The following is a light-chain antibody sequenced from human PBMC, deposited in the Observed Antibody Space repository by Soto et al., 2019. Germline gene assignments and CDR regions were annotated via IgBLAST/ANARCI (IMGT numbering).Light chain of an antibody. CDR1: QSISTY. Sequence: DIQMTQSPSSLSASVGDRVTITCRASQSISTYLNWYQQKLGEAPNLLIYTASTLQSGVPSRFSGSGSGTYFTLTISSLRPEDFATYYCQQSYSSPPTFGRGTELEIK. CDR3: QQSYSSPPT. CDR2: TAS. J-gene: IGKJ2*01. V-gene: IGKV1-39*01.